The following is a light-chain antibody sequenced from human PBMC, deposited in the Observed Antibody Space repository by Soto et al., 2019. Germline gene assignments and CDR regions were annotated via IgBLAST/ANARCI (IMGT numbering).Light chain of an antibody. J-gene: IGKJ1*01. CDR2: GAS. V-gene: IGKV3-20*01. CDR3: QQYGPSPRT. Sequence: EIVLTQSPGTLSLSPGERATLSCRASQSVRTNYLAWYQQKPGQAPRLLIYGASSRATGITEGFSGSGWATKFTPPINSLEPEDFAVYYCQQYGPSPRTFGQGTKVEIK. CDR1: QSVRTNY.